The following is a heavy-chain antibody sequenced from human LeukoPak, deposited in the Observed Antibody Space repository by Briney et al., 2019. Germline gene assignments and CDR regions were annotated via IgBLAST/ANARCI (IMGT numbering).Heavy chain of an antibody. CDR2: LSGSGGGT. CDR3: AKRGVVIRVFLVGFHKEAYYFDS. J-gene: IGHJ4*02. Sequence: GGSLRLSCAVSGITLSNYGMSWVRQAPGKGLEWDAGLSGSGGGTNYADSVQGRFTISRDNPKNTLYLQMNSLRAEDTAVYFCAKRGVVIRVFLVGFHKEAYYFDSWGQGALVTVSS. CDR1: GITLSNYG. V-gene: IGHV3-23*01. D-gene: IGHD3-10*01.